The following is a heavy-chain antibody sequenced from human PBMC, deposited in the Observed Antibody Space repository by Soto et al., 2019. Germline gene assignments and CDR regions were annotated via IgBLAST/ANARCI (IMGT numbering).Heavy chain of an antibody. D-gene: IGHD2-21*01. CDR1: GFKFIIYG. Sequence: QVHVAESGGGVVQPGRSLRLSCATSGFKFIIYGMHWVRQTPGKGLEWVATISHDGIAQYHAESVKGRFTISRDDSKSTVYLQMHSLTGEDTAVYYCASDSGTYSGDYWGQGALVTVSS. CDR2: ISHDGIAQ. CDR3: ASDSGTYSGDY. J-gene: IGHJ4*02. V-gene: IGHV3-30*03.